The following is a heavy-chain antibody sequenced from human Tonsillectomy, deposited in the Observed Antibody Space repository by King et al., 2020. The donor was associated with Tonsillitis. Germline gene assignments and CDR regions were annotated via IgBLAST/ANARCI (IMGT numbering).Heavy chain of an antibody. CDR2: ILPRDSDT. CDR3: ARTYGGSDWAPFDY. J-gene: IGHJ4*02. V-gene: IGHV5-51*01. D-gene: IGHD2-15*01. Sequence: VQLVESGAEVKKPGESLKISCKGSGYSFPSQWIGWVRQMPGKGLEWMGIILPRDSDTRYSASFQGQVTISADKSISTCYLQLSNLKASDTAMYYCARTYGGSDWAPFDYWGQGTLVTVSS. CDR1: GYSFPSQW.